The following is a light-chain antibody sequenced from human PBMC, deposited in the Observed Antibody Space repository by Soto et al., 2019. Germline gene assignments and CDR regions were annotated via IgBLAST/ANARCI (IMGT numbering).Light chain of an antibody. V-gene: IGKV3-20*01. Sequence: EIVLTQSPGTVSLSPGETATLSCRASQTVTSGYLAWYQQRPGQAPRLLIHVTSSRATGIPDRFSGRASGTDFTLTINRLEPEDFAVYYYQQYGSSLTLGGGTKVEI. J-gene: IGKJ4*01. CDR3: QQYGSSLT. CDR2: VTS. CDR1: QTVTSGY.